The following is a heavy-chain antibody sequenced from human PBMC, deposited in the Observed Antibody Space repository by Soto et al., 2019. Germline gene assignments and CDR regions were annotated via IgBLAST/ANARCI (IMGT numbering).Heavy chain of an antibody. J-gene: IGHJ4*02. D-gene: IGHD6-13*01. CDR3: ASGPTSIAAAGDYFDY. Sequence: SGGSLRLSCAASGFTVSSNYMSWVRQAPGKGLEWVSVIYSGGSTYYADSVKGRFTISRDNSKNTLYLQMNSLRAEDTAVYYCASGPTSIAAAGDYFDYWGQGTLVTVSS. V-gene: IGHV3-53*01. CDR2: IYSGGST. CDR1: GFTVSSNY.